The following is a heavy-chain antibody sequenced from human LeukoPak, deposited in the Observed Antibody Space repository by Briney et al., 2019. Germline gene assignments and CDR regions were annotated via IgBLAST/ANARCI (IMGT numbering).Heavy chain of an antibody. V-gene: IGHV3-48*03. CDR1: GFTFSSYE. CDR2: ISSSGRTI. Sequence: PGGSLRLSCAASGFTFSSYEMNWVRQAPGKGLEGVSYISSSGRTIYYADSVKGRFTISRDNAKNSLYLQMNSLRAEGTAVYYCARGYSSGWYGSFWGQGTLVTVSS. J-gene: IGHJ4*02. D-gene: IGHD6-19*01. CDR3: ARGYSSGWYGSF.